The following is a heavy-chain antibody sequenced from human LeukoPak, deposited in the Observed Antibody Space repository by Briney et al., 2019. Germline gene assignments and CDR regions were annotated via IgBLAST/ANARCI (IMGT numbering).Heavy chain of an antibody. V-gene: IGHV4-4*02. J-gene: IGHJ4*02. CDR1: GGSISSSNW. D-gene: IGHD5-24*01. Sequence: PSETLSLTCAVSGGSISSSNWWSWVRQPPGKGLEWIGYIYRTGSTSYNPSLKSRDTISIDTSKNQFSLRLNSVTAADTAVYYCARSLAATTFDYWGQGTLVTVSS. CDR3: ARSLAATTFDY. CDR2: IYRTGST.